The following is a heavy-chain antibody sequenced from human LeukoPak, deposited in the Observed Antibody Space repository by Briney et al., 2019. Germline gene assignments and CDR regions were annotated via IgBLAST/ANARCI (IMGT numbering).Heavy chain of an antibody. CDR2: VYPGDSDT. CDR1: GYSFTTYW. CDR3: ARLDPYSSSLPVTDV. J-gene: IGHJ6*02. Sequence: GESLKISCKGSGYSFTTYWIGWVRQMPGKGLEWMAIVYPGDSDTRYNPAFQGQVTVSADKATSTAYLQWSSLKASDTAMYYCARLDPYSSSLPVTDVWGQGTTVTVSS. V-gene: IGHV5-51*01. D-gene: IGHD6-13*01.